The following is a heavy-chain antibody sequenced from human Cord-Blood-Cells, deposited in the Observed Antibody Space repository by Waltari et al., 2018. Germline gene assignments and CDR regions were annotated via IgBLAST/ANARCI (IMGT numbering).Heavy chain of an antibody. Sequence: QVQLQQSGPGLVKPSQTLPLTCAISGDSVSSNSAAWNWIRQSASRGLEWLERTDYKSKWYNDYAVSVKSRTTIHPDTTKNQFSLQVNSVTPEDTAVYYGARSVTPNWGSSGLGYWGQGTLVTGSS. CDR2: TDYKSKWYN. J-gene: IGHJ4*02. V-gene: IGHV6-1*01. D-gene: IGHD7-27*01. CDR3: ARSVTPNWGSSGLGY. CDR1: GDSVSSNSAA.